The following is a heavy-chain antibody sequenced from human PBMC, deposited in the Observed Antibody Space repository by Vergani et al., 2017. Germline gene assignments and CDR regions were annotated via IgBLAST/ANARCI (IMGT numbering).Heavy chain of an antibody. CDR3: AREVGTEGFDY. J-gene: IGHJ4*02. V-gene: IGHV4-31*03. CDR2: IYYSGST. D-gene: IGHD2-21*02. Sequence: QVQLQESGPGLVKPSETLSLTCTVSGGSISRGGYYWNWIRQHPGKGLEWIGYIYYSGSTNYNSSLKSRVSMSVDTSKNQFSLRLSSVTAADTDVYYCAREVGTEGFDYWGQGTLVTVSS. CDR1: GGSISRGGYY.